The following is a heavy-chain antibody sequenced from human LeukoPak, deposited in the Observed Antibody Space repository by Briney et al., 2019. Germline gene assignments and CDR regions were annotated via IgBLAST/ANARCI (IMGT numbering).Heavy chain of an antibody. V-gene: IGHV3-21*06. CDR3: ARDRAVKARIGGMDV. Sequence: GGSLRLSYAASGFTFSGYSMNWVRQAPGKGLEWVSYISESSSHTYDADSVKGRFTISRDNAKNSLYLQMNSLRVEDTGIYYCARDRAVKARIGGMDVWGQGTTVIVSS. CDR1: GFTFSGYS. D-gene: IGHD4-4*01. J-gene: IGHJ6*02. CDR2: ISESSSHT.